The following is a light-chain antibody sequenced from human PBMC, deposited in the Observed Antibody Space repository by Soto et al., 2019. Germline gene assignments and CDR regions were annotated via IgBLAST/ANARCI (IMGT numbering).Light chain of an antibody. CDR1: QSVSSSY. CDR2: DAS. CDR3: QQYGSSSYT. V-gene: IGKV3-20*01. J-gene: IGKJ2*01. Sequence: EIVLTQSPGTLSLSPGDRATLSCRASQSVSSSYLAWYQQKPGQAPRLLIYDASSRATGIPDRFSGSGSGTDFTLTISRREPEDFAVYYCQQYGSSSYTFGQGTKLEIK.